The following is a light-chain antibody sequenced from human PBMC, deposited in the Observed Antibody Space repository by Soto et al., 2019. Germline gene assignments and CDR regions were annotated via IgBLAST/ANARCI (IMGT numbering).Light chain of an antibody. CDR3: VLYIGSSIL. CDR2: STN. CDR1: SGSVSTSYY. Sequence: QTVVTQAPSFSVSPGGTVTLTCGLSSGSVSTSYYASWYQQTPGQAPRTLIYSTNTRSSGVPDRFSGSILGTKAALTTTGDPADDESDYYCVLYIGSSILFGGGTKLTVL. V-gene: IGLV8-61*01. J-gene: IGLJ2*01.